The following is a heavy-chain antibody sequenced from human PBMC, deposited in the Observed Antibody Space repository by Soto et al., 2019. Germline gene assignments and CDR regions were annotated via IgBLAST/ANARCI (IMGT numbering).Heavy chain of an antibody. Sequence: GGSLRLSCAASGFTFSSYWMSWVRHAPGKGLEWVANIKQDGSEKYYVDSVKGRFTISRDNAKNSLYLQMNSLRAEDTAVYYCARERGCGGGSCYSTRLDAFDIWGQGTMVTVSS. D-gene: IGHD2-15*01. CDR2: IKQDGSEK. CDR1: GFTFSSYW. V-gene: IGHV3-7*01. CDR3: ARERGCGGGSCYSTRLDAFDI. J-gene: IGHJ3*02.